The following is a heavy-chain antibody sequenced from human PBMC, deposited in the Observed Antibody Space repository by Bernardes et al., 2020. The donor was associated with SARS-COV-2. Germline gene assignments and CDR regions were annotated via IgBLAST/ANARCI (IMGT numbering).Heavy chain of an antibody. CDR2: ISGTCGRT. CDR1: GFTFSSYA. D-gene: IGHD7-27*01. Sequence: VGSLILSCAASGFTFSSYAMNWVRQAPGKGLEWVSTISGTCGRTYYADSVKGRFTISRDNSKNTLYLQMNSLRAEDTAVYYCAKGPWSQLGYYYMDVWGKGTTVTVSS. V-gene: IGHV3-23*01. CDR3: AKGPWSQLGYYYMDV. J-gene: IGHJ6*03.